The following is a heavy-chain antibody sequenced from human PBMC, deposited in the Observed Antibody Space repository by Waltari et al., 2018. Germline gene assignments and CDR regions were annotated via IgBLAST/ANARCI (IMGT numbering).Heavy chain of an antibody. V-gene: IGHV1-18*01. J-gene: IGHJ5*02. CDR1: GYTFTSYG. D-gene: IGHD3-3*01. Sequence: QVQLVQSGAEVKKPGASVKVSCKASGYTFTSYGISWVRQAPGQGLEWMGWISAYNGNTNYAQKLQGRVTRTTDTSTSTAYLELGGLRSDDTAVYYCARAGITIFGVADNWFDPWGQGTLVTVSS. CDR3: ARAGITIFGVADNWFDP. CDR2: ISAYNGNT.